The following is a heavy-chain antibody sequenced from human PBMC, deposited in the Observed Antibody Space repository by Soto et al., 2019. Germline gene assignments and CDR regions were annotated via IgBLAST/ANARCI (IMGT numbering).Heavy chain of an antibody. D-gene: IGHD5-18*01. J-gene: IGHJ4*02. CDR1: GFSVSDSY. V-gene: IGHV3-53*01. Sequence: DVQLVESGGGLIQPGESLRLSCAASGFSVSDSYMSWVRQAPGKGLEWVSIVYAGGETYYADSLKGRFTISRDSSNNILYLQMNNLRAEDTAVYYCARDSISYGPGVNDYWGQGTLLTVSS. CDR3: ARDSISYGPGVNDY. CDR2: VYAGGET.